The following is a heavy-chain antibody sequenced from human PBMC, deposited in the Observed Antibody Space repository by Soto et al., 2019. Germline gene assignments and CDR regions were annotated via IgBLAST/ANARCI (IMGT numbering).Heavy chain of an antibody. Sequence: GGSLRLSCAASGFTFSSYGMHWVRQAPGKGLEWVAVISYDGSNKYYADSVKGRFTISRDNSKNTLYLQVNSLRAEDTAVYYSANPPYDSWSGLVSWGQGTLVTVSS. J-gene: IGHJ5*02. CDR2: ISYDGSNK. D-gene: IGHD3-3*01. CDR3: ANPPYDSWSGLVS. V-gene: IGHV3-30*18. CDR1: GFTFSSYG.